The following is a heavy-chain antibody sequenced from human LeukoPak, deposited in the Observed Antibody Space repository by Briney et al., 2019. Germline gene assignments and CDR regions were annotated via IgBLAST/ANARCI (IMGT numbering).Heavy chain of an antibody. D-gene: IGHD2-2*02. J-gene: IGHJ4*02. CDR3: ARGQVPAAIRGPFDY. CDR1: GYTFTSYY. Sequence: ASVKVSCKASGYTFTSYYMHWVRQAPGQGLEWMGIINPSGGSTSYAQKFQGRVTMTRDTSTSTVYMELSSLRSEDTAVYYCARGQVPAAIRGPFDYWGQGTLVTVSS. V-gene: IGHV1-46*01. CDR2: INPSGGST.